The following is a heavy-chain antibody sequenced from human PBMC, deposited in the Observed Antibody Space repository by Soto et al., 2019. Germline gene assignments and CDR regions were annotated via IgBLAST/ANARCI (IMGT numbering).Heavy chain of an antibody. Sequence: SETLSLTCAVYGGSFSGYYWSWIRQPPGKGLEWIGEINHSGSTNYNPSLKSRVTISVDTSKNQFSLKLSSVTAADTAVYYCARLGPRRFSVTTFDYWGQGLPVTVSS. D-gene: IGHD4-17*01. V-gene: IGHV4-34*01. CDR2: INHSGST. J-gene: IGHJ4*02. CDR3: ARLGPRRFSVTTFDY. CDR1: GGSFSGYY.